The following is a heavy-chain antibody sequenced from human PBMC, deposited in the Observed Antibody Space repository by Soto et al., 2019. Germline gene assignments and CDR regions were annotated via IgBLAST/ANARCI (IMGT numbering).Heavy chain of an antibody. CDR3: ARDPVDLFGYLDV. D-gene: IGHD2-21*01. CDR1: GGTFASYS. Sequence: ASVKVSCKASGGTFASYSITWLRQAPGQRLEWMGEIIPLMRTVNYAQKFQDRVTIIGDRSTSTVYMALNSLRADDTAVYYCARDPVDLFGYLDVWGQGTTVTVSS. CDR2: IIPLMRTV. V-gene: IGHV1-69*06. J-gene: IGHJ6*02.